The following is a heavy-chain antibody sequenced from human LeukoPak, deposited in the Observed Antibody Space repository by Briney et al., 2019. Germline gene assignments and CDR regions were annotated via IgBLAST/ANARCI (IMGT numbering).Heavy chain of an antibody. Sequence: SVKVSCKASGGTFSSYAISWVRQAPGQGLEWMGRIIPILGIANYAQKFQGRVTITADKSTSTAYMELSSLRAEDTAVYYCARDDCSSSSCYGGDAFDIWGQGTMVTVPS. J-gene: IGHJ3*02. CDR1: GGTFSSYA. CDR2: IIPILGIA. CDR3: ARDDCSSSSCYGGDAFDI. V-gene: IGHV1-69*04. D-gene: IGHD2-2*01.